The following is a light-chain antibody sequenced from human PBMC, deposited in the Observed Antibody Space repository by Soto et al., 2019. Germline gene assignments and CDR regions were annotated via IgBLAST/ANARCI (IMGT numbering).Light chain of an antibody. J-gene: IGLJ1*01. CDR2: DVS. Sequence: QSALTQPAYVSGSPGQSITISCTGTSSDVGAYNYVSWYQQHPGKAPKLMIYDVSNRPSGVSSRFSGSKSGNTASLTFSGLQTEDEADYYCSSYTTSSIYVFGTGTKLTVL. CDR3: SSYTTSSIYV. V-gene: IGLV2-14*01. CDR1: SSDVGAYNY.